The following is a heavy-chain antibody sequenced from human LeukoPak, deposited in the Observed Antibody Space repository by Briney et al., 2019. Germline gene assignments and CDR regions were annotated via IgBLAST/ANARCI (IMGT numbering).Heavy chain of an antibody. CDR2: IYYGGST. CDR3: ATQWYSADAFDI. J-gene: IGHJ3*02. CDR1: GGSISNSIYY. D-gene: IGHD1-26*01. V-gene: IGHV4-39*07. Sequence: SSETLSLTCTVSGGSISNSIYYWGWIRQPPGKGLEWIGSIYYGGSTYYNPSLKSRVTISVDMSKNQFSLKLSRNQFSLNLSSVTAADTAVYYCATQWYSADAFDIWGQGTMVTVSS.